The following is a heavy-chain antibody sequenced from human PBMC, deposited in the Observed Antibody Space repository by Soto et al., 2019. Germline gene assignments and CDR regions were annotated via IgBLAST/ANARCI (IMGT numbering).Heavy chain of an antibody. D-gene: IGHD6-19*01. CDR1: GFTFSSYA. Sequence: LRLSCAASGFTFSSYAMSWVRQAPGKGLEWVSAISGSGGSTYYADSVKGRFTISRDNSKNTLYLQMNSLRAEDTAVYYCAKAIRVSSGWFDYWGQGTLVTVPQ. CDR3: AKAIRVSSGWFDY. V-gene: IGHV3-23*01. J-gene: IGHJ4*02. CDR2: ISGSGGST.